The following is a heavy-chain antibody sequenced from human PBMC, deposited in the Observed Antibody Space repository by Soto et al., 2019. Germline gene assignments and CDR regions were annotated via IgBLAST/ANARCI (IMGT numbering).Heavy chain of an antibody. J-gene: IGHJ6*02. CDR3: ARDGIFGVVIRGIDYYSGMDV. V-gene: IGHV1-69*01. CDR1: GGTFSNYA. Sequence: QVQLVQSGAEVKKPGSSVKVSCKASGGTFSNYAISWVRQAPGQGLEWMGGIIPIFGTTNYAQKFQGRVTITADESTRPAYMELSSLRSEDTAVYYCARDGIFGVVIRGIDYYSGMDVCGHGTTVTVSS. D-gene: IGHD3-3*01. CDR2: IIPIFGTT.